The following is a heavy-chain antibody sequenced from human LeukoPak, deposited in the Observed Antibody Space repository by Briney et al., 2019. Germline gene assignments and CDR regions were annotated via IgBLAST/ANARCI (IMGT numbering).Heavy chain of an antibody. Sequence: PGGSLRLSCAASGFTFSSSSMNWVRQAPGKGLEWVSYIDGTSAYKLYTGSVEGRFTISRDNAKNSLYLQMNSLRAEDTAVYYCARDTSGSYSITYFDYWGHGALVTVSA. CDR3: ARDTSGSYSITYFDY. D-gene: IGHD3-10*01. CDR1: GFTFSSSS. CDR2: IDGTSAYK. V-gene: IGHV3-21*01. J-gene: IGHJ4*01.